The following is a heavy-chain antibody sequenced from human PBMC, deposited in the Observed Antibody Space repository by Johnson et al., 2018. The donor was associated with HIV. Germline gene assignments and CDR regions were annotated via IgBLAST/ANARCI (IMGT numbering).Heavy chain of an antibody. CDR2: MSYDGSNQ. J-gene: IGHJ3*02. Sequence: QVQLVESGGGVVQPGMSLRVSCAASGFTFSSYAMHWVRQAPGRGLEWVAVMSYDGSNQYYADSVTGRFTISRDNSKNTLYLQMNSLRAEDTAVYYCARGRTQFLEGGAFDIWGQGTMVIVSS. V-gene: IGHV3-30*04. CDR3: ARGRTQFLEGGAFDI. CDR1: GFTFSSYA. D-gene: IGHD3-3*01.